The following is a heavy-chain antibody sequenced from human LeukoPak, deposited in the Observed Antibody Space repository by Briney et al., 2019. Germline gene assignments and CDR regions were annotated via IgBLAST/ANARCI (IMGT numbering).Heavy chain of an antibody. CDR2: ISGSAITT. CDR1: GFTFINYA. V-gene: IGHV3-23*01. Sequence: GGSLRLSCTTSGFTFINYAMSWVRQAPGKGLEWVSSISGSAITTYYADSVKGRFAISRDNSKNTLYLQMTSLRAEDTAVYYCAKDQRFGDLDDYRGQGTLVTVSS. D-gene: IGHD3-10*01. CDR3: AKDQRFGDLDDY. J-gene: IGHJ4*02.